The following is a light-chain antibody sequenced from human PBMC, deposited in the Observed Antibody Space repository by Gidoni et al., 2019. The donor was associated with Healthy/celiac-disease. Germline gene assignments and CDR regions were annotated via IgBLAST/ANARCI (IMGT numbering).Light chain of an antibody. CDR1: SSDVGGYNY. J-gene: IGLJ2*01. V-gene: IGLV2-14*01. CDR3: SSYTSSSTPVV. Sequence: QFALTQPAPVSGSPGQSITISCTGTSSDVGGYNYVSWDQQHPGKAPKLMIYEVSNRPSGVSNRFSGSKSVNAASLTISGLQAEDDADYYCSSYTSSSTPVVFGGGTKLTVL. CDR2: EVS.